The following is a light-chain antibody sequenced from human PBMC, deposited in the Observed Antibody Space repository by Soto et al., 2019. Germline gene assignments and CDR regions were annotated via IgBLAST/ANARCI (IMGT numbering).Light chain of an antibody. V-gene: IGKV1-5*03. CDR2: KAS. J-gene: IGKJ4*01. Sequence: DIQMTQSPSNLSASVGDRVTITRRDSQSISSWLDWYQQKPVKDPNLLIYKASSLESGVPSRFSGSGSGTEFTLTLSILQPDDFATSYCQQYNRYPLTFGGGTKVAIK. CDR1: QSISSW. CDR3: QQYNRYPLT.